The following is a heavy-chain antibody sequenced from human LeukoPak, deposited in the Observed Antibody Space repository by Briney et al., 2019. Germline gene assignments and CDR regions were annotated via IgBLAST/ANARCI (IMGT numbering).Heavy chain of an antibody. Sequence: ASVKVSCKASGGTFSSYAISWVRQAPGQGLEWMGWINPNSGGTNYAQKFQGRVTMTRDTSISTAYMELSRLRSDDTAVYYCARGGSTVTTARNWYFDLWGRGTLVTVSS. CDR3: ARGGSTVTTARNWYFDL. CDR1: GGTFSSYA. CDR2: INPNSGGT. V-gene: IGHV1-2*02. J-gene: IGHJ2*01. D-gene: IGHD4-17*01.